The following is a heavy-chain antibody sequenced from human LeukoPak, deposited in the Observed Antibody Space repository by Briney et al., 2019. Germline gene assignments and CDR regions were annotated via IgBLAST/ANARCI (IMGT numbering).Heavy chain of an antibody. CDR2: INPNSGGT. CDR1: GYTFTGYY. D-gene: IGHD4-17*01. V-gene: IGHV1-2*02. CDR3: ARAHTGDYGFL. J-gene: IGHJ4*02. Sequence: GASVKVSCKASGYTFTGYYMHWVRQAPGQGLEWMGWINPNSGGTNYAQKFQGRVTITRDTSASTAYMELSSLRSEDTAVYYCARAHTGDYGFLWGPGTLVTVSS.